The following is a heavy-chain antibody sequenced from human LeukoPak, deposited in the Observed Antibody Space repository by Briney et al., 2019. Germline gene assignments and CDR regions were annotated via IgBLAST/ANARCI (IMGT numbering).Heavy chain of an antibody. CDR3: ARGGPIAVAEFDY. J-gene: IGHJ4*02. CDR2: IYHRGST. D-gene: IGHD6-19*01. Sequence: PSETLSLTCAVSGGSISSSNWWSWVRQPPGKGLEWIGEIYHRGSTNYNPSLKSRVTISVDKSKNQFSLKLSSVTAADTAVYYCARGGPIAVAEFDYWGQGTLVTVSS. V-gene: IGHV4-4*02. CDR1: GGSISSSNW.